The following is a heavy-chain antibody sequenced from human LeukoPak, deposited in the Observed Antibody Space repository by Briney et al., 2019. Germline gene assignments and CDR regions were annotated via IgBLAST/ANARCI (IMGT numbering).Heavy chain of an antibody. CDR3: ARLLWFGADV. J-gene: IGHJ6*04. CDR1: GGSFSGYY. Sequence: PSETLSLTCAVYGGSFSGYYWSWIRQPPGKGLEWIGEINHSGSTNYNPSLKSRVTISVDTSKNQFSLKLSSVTAADTAVYYCARLLWFGADVWGKGTTVTISS. CDR2: INHSGST. D-gene: IGHD3-10*01. V-gene: IGHV4-34*01.